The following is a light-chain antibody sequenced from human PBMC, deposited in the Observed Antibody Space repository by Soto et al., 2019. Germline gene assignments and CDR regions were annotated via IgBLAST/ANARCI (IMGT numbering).Light chain of an antibody. CDR2: GAS. V-gene: IGKV3-20*01. CDR1: QSVSSSY. J-gene: IGKJ2*01. CDR3: QQWRT. Sequence: EIVLTQSPGTLSLSPGERATLSCRASQSVSSSYLAWYQQKPGQAPRLLMYGASSRATGIPDRFSGSRSGTDFTLTISRLEPEDFAVYYCQQWRTFGQGTKVDIK.